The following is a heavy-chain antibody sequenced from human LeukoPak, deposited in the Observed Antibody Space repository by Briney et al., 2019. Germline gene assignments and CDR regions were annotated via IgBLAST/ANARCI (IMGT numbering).Heavy chain of an antibody. D-gene: IGHD2-2*01. J-gene: IGHJ4*02. CDR1: GGTFSSYA. CDR2: IIPIFGTA. CDR3: ASGCSSTSCSNDY. Sequence: GASVKVSCKASGGTFSSYAISWVRQAPGQGLEWMGGIIPIFGTANYAQKFQGRVTITADKSTSTAYMELSSLRSEDTAVYYCASGCSSTSCSNDYWGQGTLVTVSS. V-gene: IGHV1-69*06.